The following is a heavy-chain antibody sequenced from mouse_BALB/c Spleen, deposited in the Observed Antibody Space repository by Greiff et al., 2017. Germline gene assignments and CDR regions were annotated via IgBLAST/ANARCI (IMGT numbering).Heavy chain of an antibody. CDR2: ISSGGSYT. CDR3: ARERYYYAMDY. CDR1: GFTFSSYA. Sequence: EVKLMESGGGLVKPGGSLKLSCAASGFTFSSYAMSWVRQTPEKRLEWVATISSGGSYTYYPDSVKGRFTISRDNAKNTLYLEMSSLRSEDTAMYYCARERYYYAMDYWGQGTSVTVSS. V-gene: IGHV5-9-3*01. J-gene: IGHJ4*01.